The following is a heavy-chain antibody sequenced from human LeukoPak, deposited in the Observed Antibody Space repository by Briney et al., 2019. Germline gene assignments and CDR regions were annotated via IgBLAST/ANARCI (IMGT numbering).Heavy chain of an antibody. CDR3: ARSGLGGYYYYGMDV. CDR1: GGTLSSYT. D-gene: IGHD2-15*01. CDR2: IIPIFGTA. J-gene: IGHJ6*04. V-gene: IGHV1-69*13. Sequence: SVKVSCKASGGTLSSYTISWVRQAPGQGLEWLGGIIPIFGTANYAQKFQGRVTITADESTSTAYMELSSLRPEDTAVYYCARSGLGGYYYYGMDVWGKGTTVTVSP.